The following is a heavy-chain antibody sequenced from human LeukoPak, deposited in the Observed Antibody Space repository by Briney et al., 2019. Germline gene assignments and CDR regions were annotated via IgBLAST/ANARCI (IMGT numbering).Heavy chain of an antibody. D-gene: IGHD1-26*01. CDR2: ISSSGGNT. V-gene: IGHV3-23*01. CDR1: GFTFSDSA. CDR3: ARDSGSYYVDDAFDI. Sequence: GGSLRLSCVVSGFTFSDSAMSWVRQAPGKGLEWVSTISSSGGNTYYADSVKGRFTISRDNSKDTLFLQMNSLRAEDTAVYYCARDSGSYYVDDAFDIWGQGTMVTVSS. J-gene: IGHJ3*02.